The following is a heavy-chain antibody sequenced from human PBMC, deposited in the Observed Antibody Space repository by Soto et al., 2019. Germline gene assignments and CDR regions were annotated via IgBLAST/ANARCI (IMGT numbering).Heavy chain of an antibody. Sequence: QVQLQESGPGLVKPSQTLSLTCTVSGGSISSGGYYWSWIRQHPGKGLEWIGYIYYSGSTYYNPSLKSRITISVDTSKNQFSLKLSSVTAADTAVYYCASQTPALTDAEYFQHWGQGTLVTASS. CDR2: IYYSGST. CDR3: ASQTPALTDAEYFQH. CDR1: GGSISSGGYY. V-gene: IGHV4-31*03. D-gene: IGHD2-15*01. J-gene: IGHJ1*01.